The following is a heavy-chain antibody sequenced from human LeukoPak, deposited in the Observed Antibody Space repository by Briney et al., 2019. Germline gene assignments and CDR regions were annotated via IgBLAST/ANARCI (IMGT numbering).Heavy chain of an antibody. V-gene: IGHV4-34*01. CDR2: INHSGST. CDR1: GGSFSNYY. CDR3: ARGYYYDSSGYYYGPQNDAFDI. D-gene: IGHD3-22*01. Sequence: SETLSLTCAVYGGSFSNYYWSWIRQPPGKGLEWIGEINHSGSTNCNPSLKSRVTISVDTSKNQFSLKLSSVTAADTAVYYCARGYYYDSSGYYYGPQNDAFDIWGQGTMVTVSS. J-gene: IGHJ3*02.